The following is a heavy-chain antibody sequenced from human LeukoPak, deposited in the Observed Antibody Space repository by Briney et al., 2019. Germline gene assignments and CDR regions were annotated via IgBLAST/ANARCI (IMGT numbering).Heavy chain of an antibody. V-gene: IGHV3-7*01. CDR1: GFSFSTYW. CDR2: MKYDGSGK. CDR3: ASGRAHDF. J-gene: IGHJ4*02. Sequence: GGSLRLSCAASGFSFSTYWMSWVRQAPGKGLEWVAHMKYDGSGKSYVDSVRGRFTISRDNAKNSLYLQMNSLRAEDTAVYYCASGRAHDFWGQGTLVTVSP.